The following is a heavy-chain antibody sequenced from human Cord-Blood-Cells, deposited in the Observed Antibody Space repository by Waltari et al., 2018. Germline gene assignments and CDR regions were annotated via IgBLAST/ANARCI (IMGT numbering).Heavy chain of an antibody. CDR2: ISYDGSNT. J-gene: IGHJ4*02. CDR3: ATDMTGELLPLDY. Sequence: QVQLVESGGGVVQPGRSLRLSCAASGFTFSSYAMHWVRQAPGKGVGWVGVISYDGSNTDYAGSVKGRFTISRDNYSNTLYLQMNSLGAEDTAVYYCATDMTGELLPLDYWGQGTLVTVSS. D-gene: IGHD1-7*01. V-gene: IGHV3-30*04. CDR1: GFTFSSYA.